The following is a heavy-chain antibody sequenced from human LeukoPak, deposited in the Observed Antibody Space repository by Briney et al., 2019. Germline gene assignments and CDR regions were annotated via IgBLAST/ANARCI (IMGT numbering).Heavy chain of an antibody. D-gene: IGHD4-17*01. CDR3: ASTPPRVTTTALDY. Sequence: GESLKISCKGSGYSFTSYWIAWVRQMPGKGLEWMGRIDPSDSYTNYSPSFQGHVTISADKSISTAYLQWSSLKASDTAMYYCASTPPRVTTTALDYWGQGTLVTVSS. CDR1: GYSFTSYW. J-gene: IGHJ4*02. V-gene: IGHV5-10-1*01. CDR2: IDPSDSYT.